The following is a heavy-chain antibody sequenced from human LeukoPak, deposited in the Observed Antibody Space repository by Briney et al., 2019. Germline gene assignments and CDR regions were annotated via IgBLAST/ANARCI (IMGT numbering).Heavy chain of an antibody. CDR1: GFTVSSNY. V-gene: IGHV3-66*01. CDR3: ARYNYYFGMDV. Sequence: PGGSLRLSCAASGFTVSSNYMSWVRQAPGKGLEWVSVIYSGGSTYYADSVKGRFTISRDNSKNTLYLQMNSLRAEDTAVYYCARYNYYFGMDVWGQGTTVTVSS. CDR2: IYSGGST. J-gene: IGHJ6*02.